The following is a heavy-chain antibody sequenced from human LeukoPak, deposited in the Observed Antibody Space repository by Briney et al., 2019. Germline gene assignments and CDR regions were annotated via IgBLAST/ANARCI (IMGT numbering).Heavy chain of an antibody. D-gene: IGHD3-9*01. V-gene: IGHV4-59*08. J-gene: IGHJ4*02. CDR1: GGSLSSYY. Sequence: SETLSLTCTVSGGSLSSYYWSWVRQPPGKGLEWIGYIYYTGRTSYNPSLKSRVTISVDAPKNQFSLRLSSVTAADTAVYYCARSQNFDWLVDFWGQGTLVTVSS. CDR2: IYYTGRT. CDR3: ARSQNFDWLVDF.